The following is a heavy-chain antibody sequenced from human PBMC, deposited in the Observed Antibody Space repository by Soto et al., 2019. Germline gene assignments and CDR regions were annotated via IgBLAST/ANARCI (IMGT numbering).Heavy chain of an antibody. Sequence: QITLKESGPTLVKPKQTLTLTCTVSGFSLNTYGVGVGWIRQPPGKALEWLALIYWDDDKRYSPSLKSRLTITKDTSKNQVVLTMTDMDPVDTVTYYCARALGSWGAYYFDYWGQGTLVTVSS. J-gene: IGHJ4*02. CDR2: IYWDDDK. V-gene: IGHV2-5*02. CDR3: ARALGSWGAYYFDY. D-gene: IGHD3-16*01. CDR1: GFSLNTYGVG.